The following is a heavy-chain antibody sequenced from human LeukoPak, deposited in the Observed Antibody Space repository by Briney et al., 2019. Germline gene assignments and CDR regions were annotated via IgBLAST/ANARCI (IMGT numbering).Heavy chain of an antibody. D-gene: IGHD3-22*01. Sequence: GGSLRLSCAASGFTFSRCWMHWVRQAPGKGLVWVSRINSDGSSTSYADSVKGRFTVSRDNAKNTLYLQMNSLRAEDTAVYYRGRPYYCDSSANYNWFDPWGQGTLVTVSS. CDR3: GRPYYCDSSANYNWFDP. CDR1: GFTFSRCW. J-gene: IGHJ5*02. V-gene: IGHV3-74*01. CDR2: INSDGSST.